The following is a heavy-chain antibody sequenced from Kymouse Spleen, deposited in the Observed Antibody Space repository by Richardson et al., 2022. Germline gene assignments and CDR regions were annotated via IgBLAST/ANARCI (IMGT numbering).Heavy chain of an antibody. D-gene: IGHD3-10*01. Sequence: QVQLVESGGGVVQPGRSLRLSCAASGFTFSSYGMHWVRQAPGKGLEWVAVISYDGSNKYYADSVKGRFTISRDNSKNTLYLQMNSLRAEDTAVYYCAKDNTMVRGVKRAYYYGMDVWGQGTTVTVSS. V-gene: IGHV3-30*18. CDR3: AKDNTMVRGVKRAYYYGMDV. J-gene: IGHJ6*02. CDR1: GFTFSSYG. CDR2: ISYDGSNK.